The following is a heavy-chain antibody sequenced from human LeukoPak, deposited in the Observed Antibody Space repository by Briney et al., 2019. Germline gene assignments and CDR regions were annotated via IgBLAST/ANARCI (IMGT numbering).Heavy chain of an antibody. Sequence: SGESLKISCKGSGYTFTTYWIAWVRQMPGKGLECMGIIYPGDYDTAYSPSFEGQVTISVDKSIGTAYLQWNSLETSDTAMYYCARLGYTSTPNNDAFDIWGQGTMVTVSS. J-gene: IGHJ3*02. CDR2: IYPGDYDT. CDR1: GYTFTTYW. V-gene: IGHV5-51*01. CDR3: ARLGYTSTPNNDAFDI. D-gene: IGHD6-13*01.